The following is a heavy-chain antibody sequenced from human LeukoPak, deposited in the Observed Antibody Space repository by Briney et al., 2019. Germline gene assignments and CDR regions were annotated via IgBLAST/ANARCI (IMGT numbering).Heavy chain of an antibody. Sequence: GGSLRLSCAAPGFTFSSYDMHWVRQATGKGLEWVSAIGTAGDTYYPGSVKGRFTISRENAKNSLYLQTNSLRAGDTAVYYCARAAYDYGDYGHWYFDLWGRGTLVTVSS. J-gene: IGHJ2*01. CDR3: ARAAYDYGDYGHWYFDL. CDR2: IGTAGDT. V-gene: IGHV3-13*04. D-gene: IGHD4-17*01. CDR1: GFTFSSYD.